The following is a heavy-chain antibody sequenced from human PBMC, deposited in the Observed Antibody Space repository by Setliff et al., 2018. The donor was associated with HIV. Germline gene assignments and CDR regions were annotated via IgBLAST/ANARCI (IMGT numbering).Heavy chain of an antibody. J-gene: IGHJ6*02. CDR2: IIPIYGTP. D-gene: IGHD3-10*01. CDR1: GGTFSSYS. V-gene: IGHV1-69*13. CDR3: ARGDYGSGSYYPYYFYYGMDV. Sequence: VASVKVSCKASGGTFSSYSINWVRQAPGQGLEWMGGIIPIYGTPIYAQKFPGRVTITADESTSTAYMELSSLRSEDTAVYYCARGDYGSGSYYPYYFYYGMDVWGQGTTVTVSS.